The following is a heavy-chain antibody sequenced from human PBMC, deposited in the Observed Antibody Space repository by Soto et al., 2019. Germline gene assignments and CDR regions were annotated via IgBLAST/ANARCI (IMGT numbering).Heavy chain of an antibody. CDR1: GLIFSDYG. V-gene: IGHV3-33*01. Sequence: QVQLVESGGGVVQPGRSLRLSCAASGLIFSDYGMHWVRQAPGKGLEWVAVIYYDGSKTYYADSVMGRFTISRDNSRSTLYLQMNSLRVDDTAVYYCARDLHSKYFDCWGQGTLVTVSS. J-gene: IGHJ4*02. D-gene: IGHD6-13*01. CDR3: ARDLHSKYFDC. CDR2: IYYDGSKT.